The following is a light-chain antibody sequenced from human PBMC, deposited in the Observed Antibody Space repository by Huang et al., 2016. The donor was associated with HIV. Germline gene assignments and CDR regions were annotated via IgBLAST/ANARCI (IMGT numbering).Light chain of an antibody. CDR1: QSISSY. J-gene: IGKJ1*01. V-gene: IGKV1-39*01. CDR3: QQSYSIPPWT. CDR2: AAS. Sequence: DIQMTQSPSSLSASVGDRVTITCRASQSISSYLNWYQQKPGKAPKLLIYAASSLQSWVPSRFSGSGSGTDFTLTISSLQPEDFATYYCQQSYSIPPWTFGQGTKVEIK.